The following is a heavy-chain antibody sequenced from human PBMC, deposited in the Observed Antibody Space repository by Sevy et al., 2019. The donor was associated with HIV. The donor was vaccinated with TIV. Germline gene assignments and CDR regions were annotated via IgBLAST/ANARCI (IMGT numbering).Heavy chain of an antibody. V-gene: IGHV3-11*01. CDR1: GFTFTDYY. CDR2: ISITSTDI. D-gene: IGHD2-2*01. J-gene: IGHJ4*02. CDR3: AAFCSSSACYSRSGFDY. Sequence: GGSLRLSCAASGFTFTDYYMTWIRQSPGKGLEWVSYISITSTDIHYAESVKGRFTISSENAKNSVFLQMSSLRADDTAVYYCAAFCSSSACYSRSGFDYWGQGARVTVSS.